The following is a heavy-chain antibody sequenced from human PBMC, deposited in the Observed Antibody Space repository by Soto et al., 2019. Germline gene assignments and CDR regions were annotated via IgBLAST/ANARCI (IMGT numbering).Heavy chain of an antibody. CDR1: GFTFNIYA. J-gene: IGHJ4*02. CDR2: ISRYGDFT. V-gene: IGHV3-23*01. Sequence: EVQLLESGGDLIQPGGSLRLSCAASGFTFNIYAMTWVRQAPGKGLEWVSAISRYGDFTYYADSVEGRFTISRDNSKNTLYWEMNTLRAEDTAAYYCAKDRYLDHNSRGYLFDNWGQGTLVTVSS. CDR3: AKDRYLDHNSRGYLFDN. D-gene: IGHD5-18*01.